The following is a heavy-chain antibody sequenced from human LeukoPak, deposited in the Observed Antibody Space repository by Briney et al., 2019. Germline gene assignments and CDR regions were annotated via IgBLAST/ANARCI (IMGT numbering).Heavy chain of an antibody. CDR3: AAGYSSGWIYY. CDR1: SVSISSYY. V-gene: IGHV4-4*07. D-gene: IGHD6-19*01. J-gene: IGHJ4*02. Sequence: SETLSLTCTVSSVSISSYYWSWIRQPAGKGLEWIGRIYTSGSTNYNPSLKSRVTMSVDTSKNQFSLKLSSVTAADTAIYYCAAGYSSGWIYYWCQGTLVTVSS. CDR2: IYTSGST.